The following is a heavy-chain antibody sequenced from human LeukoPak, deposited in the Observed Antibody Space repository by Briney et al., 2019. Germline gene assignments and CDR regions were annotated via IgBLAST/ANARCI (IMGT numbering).Heavy chain of an antibody. CDR3: TRVGYIDEGIDY. V-gene: IGHV3-74*01. CDR2: INSDATST. CDR1: GFMLSSTW. D-gene: IGHD5-24*01. J-gene: IGHJ4*02. Sequence: PGGSLRVSCAASGFMLSSTWMHWVRQAPGKGLVWVSRINSDATSTSYADSVRGRFTISRDNAKNSLYLQMNSLRAEDTAIYYCTRVGYIDEGIDYWGQGTLVTVSS.